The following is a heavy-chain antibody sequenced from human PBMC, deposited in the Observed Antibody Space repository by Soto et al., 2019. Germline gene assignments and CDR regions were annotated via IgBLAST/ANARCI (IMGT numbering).Heavy chain of an antibody. CDR1: GYTFATHG. V-gene: IGHV1-18*04. D-gene: IGHD6-6*01. CDR2: ISVYNGNT. CDR3: ARDGAYSSSNLDY. Sequence: GASVKVSCKASGYTFATHGISWVRQAPGQGLEWMGWISVYNGNTNYAQKLQGRVTMTTDTSTTTAYMELRSLRSDDTAVYYCARDGAYSSSNLDYWGQGTLVTVSS. J-gene: IGHJ4*02.